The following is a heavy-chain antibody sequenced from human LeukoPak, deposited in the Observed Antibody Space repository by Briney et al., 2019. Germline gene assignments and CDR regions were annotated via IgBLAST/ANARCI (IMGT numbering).Heavy chain of an antibody. CDR3: ARQGYGGNSQGAADY. Sequence: ASVKVSCKASGYTFTSYGISWVRQAPGQGLEWMGWISAYNGNTNYAQKLQGRVTMTTDTSTSTAYMELRSLRSDDTAVYYCARQGYGGNSQGAADYWGQGTLVTVSS. CDR1: GYTFTSYG. CDR2: ISAYNGNT. V-gene: IGHV1-18*01. D-gene: IGHD4-23*01. J-gene: IGHJ4*02.